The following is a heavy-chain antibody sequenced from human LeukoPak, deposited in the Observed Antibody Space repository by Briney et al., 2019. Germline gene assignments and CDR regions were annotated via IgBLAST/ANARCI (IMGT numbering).Heavy chain of an antibody. CDR2: ISSSGSTI. CDR3: ARDPTYYYDSSGYYYHGMDV. CDR1: GFTFSNYE. J-gene: IGHJ6*02. Sequence: GGSLRLSCAASGFTFSNYEMNWVRQAPGKGLEWVSYISSSGSTIYYADSVKGRFTISRDNAKKSLYLQMNSLRAEDTAVYYCARDPTYYYDSSGYYYHGMDVWGQGTTVTVSS. D-gene: IGHD3-22*01. V-gene: IGHV3-48*03.